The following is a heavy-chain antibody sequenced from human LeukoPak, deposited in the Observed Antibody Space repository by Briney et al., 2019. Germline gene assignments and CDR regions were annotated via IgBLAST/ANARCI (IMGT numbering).Heavy chain of an antibody. CDR1: GGSISSYY. Sequence: SETLSLTCTVSGGSISSYYWSWIRQPPGKGLEWIGYIYYSGSTNYNPSLKSRVTISVDASKNQFSLKLSSVTAADTAVYYCARRPGYYDSSGYYYSFYFDYWGEGTLVTVSS. CDR3: ARRPGYYDSSGYYYSFYFDY. CDR2: IYYSGST. D-gene: IGHD3-22*01. J-gene: IGHJ4*02. V-gene: IGHV4-59*08.